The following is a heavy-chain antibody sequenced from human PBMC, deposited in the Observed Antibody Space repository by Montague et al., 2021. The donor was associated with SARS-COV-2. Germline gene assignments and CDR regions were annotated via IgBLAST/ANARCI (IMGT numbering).Heavy chain of an antibody. CDR2: MYYSGST. Sequence: SETLSLTCTVSGGSISSSNYYWGWIRQPPGKGLEWIGNMYYSGSTYYNPSLKSRVTISIDTSKNQFSLTLSPVTAADTAVYDCARDDIVLQGVTKGMDVWGQGTTVTVSS. D-gene: IGHD3-10*01. CDR3: ARDDIVLQGVTKGMDV. V-gene: IGHV4-39*07. CDR1: GGSISSSNYY. J-gene: IGHJ6*02.